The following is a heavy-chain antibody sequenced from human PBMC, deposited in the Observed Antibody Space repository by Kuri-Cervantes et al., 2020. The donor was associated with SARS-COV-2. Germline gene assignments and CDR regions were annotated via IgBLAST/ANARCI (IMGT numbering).Heavy chain of an antibody. J-gene: IGHJ6*03. CDR1: GFTFSSYS. V-gene: IGHV3-21*01. Sequence: GGSLRLSCAASGFTFSSYSMNWVRQAPGKGLEWVSSISSSSSYIYYADSVKGRFTISRDNAKNSLYLQMNSLRAEDTAVCYCARVPLRGFGESATTIYYYYMDVWGKGTTVTVSS. D-gene: IGHD3-10*01. CDR2: ISSSSSYI. CDR3: ARVPLRGFGESATTIYYYYMDV.